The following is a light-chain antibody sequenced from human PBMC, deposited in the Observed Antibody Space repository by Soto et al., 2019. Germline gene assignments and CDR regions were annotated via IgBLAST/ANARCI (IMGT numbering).Light chain of an antibody. CDR2: DNN. CDR3: GTWDSSLSVWV. V-gene: IGLV1-51*01. Sequence: VLTQPPSVSAAPGQKVTISCSGSSSNIGNNYVSWYQQLPGTAPKLLIYDNNKRPSGIPDRFSGSKSGTSATLGITGLQTGDEADYYCGTWDSSLSVWVFGGGTKLTVL. CDR1: SSNIGNNY. J-gene: IGLJ3*02.